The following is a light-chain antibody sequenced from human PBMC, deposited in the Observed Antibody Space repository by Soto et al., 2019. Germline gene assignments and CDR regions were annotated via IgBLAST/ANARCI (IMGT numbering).Light chain of an antibody. J-gene: IGKJ5*01. Sequence: EIVLTQSPDTLSLSPAERSTLSFRASQSTSGYLAWYQQKPGQAPRLLIYDVSNRATGIPARFSGSGSGTDFTLTISSLEPEDFAIYYCQQRNYWQVTFGQGTRLEI. V-gene: IGKV3-11*01. CDR3: QQRNYWQVT. CDR2: DVS. CDR1: QSTSGY.